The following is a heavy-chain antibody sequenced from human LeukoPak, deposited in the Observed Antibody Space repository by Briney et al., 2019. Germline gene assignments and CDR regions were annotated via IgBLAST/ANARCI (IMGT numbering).Heavy chain of an antibody. J-gene: IGHJ4*02. CDR2: ISGSGVST. Sequence: SGGSLRLSCAASGITFNSYAMNWVRQAPGKGLEWDSGISGSGVSTNYADSVKGRFTISRDNSKNTLYLQMNSLRAEDTAIYYCAKDVDRVQSYYFDYWGQGTLVTVSS. D-gene: IGHD3-22*01. CDR3: AKDVDRVQSYYFDY. CDR1: GITFNSYA. V-gene: IGHV3-23*01.